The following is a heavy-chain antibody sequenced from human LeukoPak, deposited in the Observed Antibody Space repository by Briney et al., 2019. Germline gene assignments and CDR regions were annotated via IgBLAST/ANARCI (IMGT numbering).Heavy chain of an antibody. CDR3: ARWGDYPDDAFDI. Sequence: GSSVKVSCKASGGTFSSYAISWVRQAPGQGLEWMGGIIPIFGTANYAQKFQGRVTMTRDTSISTAYMELSRLRSDDTAVYYCARWGDYPDDAFDIWGQGTMVTVSS. J-gene: IGHJ3*02. CDR1: GGTFSSYA. V-gene: IGHV1-69*05. D-gene: IGHD3-16*01. CDR2: IIPIFGTA.